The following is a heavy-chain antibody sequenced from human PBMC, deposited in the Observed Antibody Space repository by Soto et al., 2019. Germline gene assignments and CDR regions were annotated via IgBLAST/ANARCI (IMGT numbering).Heavy chain of an antibody. V-gene: IGHV3-48*02. J-gene: IGHJ3*02. D-gene: IGHD5-18*01. CDR1: GFTFSSYS. Sequence: EVQLVESGGGLVQPGGSLRLSCAASGFTFSSYSMNWVRQAPGKGREWVSYISSSSSTIYYADSVKGRFTISRDNAKNSLYLQMNSLRDEDTAVYYCARDQWIQLWLDAFDIWGQGTMVTVSS. CDR3: ARDQWIQLWLDAFDI. CDR2: ISSSSSTI.